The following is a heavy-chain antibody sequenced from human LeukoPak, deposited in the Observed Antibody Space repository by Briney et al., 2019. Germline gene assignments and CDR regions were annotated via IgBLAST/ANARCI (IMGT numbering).Heavy chain of an antibody. CDR2: IYYSGST. J-gene: IGHJ4*02. CDR1: GDSISSGGYS. CDR3: ARVTAILYFFDY. D-gene: IGHD2-21*02. V-gene: IGHV4-30-4*07. Sequence: KHSETLSLTCTVSGDSISSGGYSWSWIRQPPGKGLEWIGYIYYSGSTYYNPSLKSRVTISLDTSKNQFSLKLSSVTAADTAVYYCARVTAILYFFDYWGRGTMVTVSS.